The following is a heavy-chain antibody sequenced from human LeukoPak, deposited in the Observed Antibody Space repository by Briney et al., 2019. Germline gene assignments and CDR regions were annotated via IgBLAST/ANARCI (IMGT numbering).Heavy chain of an antibody. V-gene: IGHV1-69*05. Sequence: SVKVSCKXSGGTFSSYAISWVRQAPGQGLEWMGRIIPIFGTANYSQKFQGRVTITTDESTSTAYMELSSLRSEDTAVYYCARDLTRLYSSFDYWGQGTLVTVSS. D-gene: IGHD6-13*01. CDR3: ARDLTRLYSSFDY. CDR1: GGTFSSYA. J-gene: IGHJ4*02. CDR2: IIPIFGTA.